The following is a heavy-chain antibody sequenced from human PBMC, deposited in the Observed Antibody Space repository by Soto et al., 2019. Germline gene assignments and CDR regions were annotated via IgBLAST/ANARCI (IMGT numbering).Heavy chain of an antibody. CDR1: GFTLSTSA. CDR2: INTDGDVR. Sequence: GGSLRLSCKVSGFTLSTSAMNWVRQAPGKGLEWVSYINTDGDVRHYADSVKGRFTVSRDNAKNLVYLQVNNVGADDTAVYFCTRRDVFDLWGQGATVTVSS. V-gene: IGHV3-48*01. CDR3: TRRDVFDL. J-gene: IGHJ3*01.